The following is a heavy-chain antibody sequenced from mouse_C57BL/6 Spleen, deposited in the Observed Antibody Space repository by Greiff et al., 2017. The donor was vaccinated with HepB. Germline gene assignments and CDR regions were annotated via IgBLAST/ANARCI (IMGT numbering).Heavy chain of an antibody. V-gene: IGHV1-82*01. CDR1: GYAFSSSW. CDR3: EREVNWDY. J-gene: IGHJ2*01. Sequence: VQLQQSGPELVKPGASVKISCKASGYAFSSSWMNWVKQRPGKGLEWIGRIYPGDGDTNNNGKFKGKATLTADKSSSTAYMQLSSLKSEESAVDSCEREVNWDYWGQGTTLTVSS. CDR2: IYPGDGDT. D-gene: IGHD4-1*01.